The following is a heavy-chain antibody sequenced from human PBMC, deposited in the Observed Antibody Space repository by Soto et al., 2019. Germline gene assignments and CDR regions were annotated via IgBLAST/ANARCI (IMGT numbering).Heavy chain of an antibody. V-gene: IGHV1-2*02. CDR1: GYTFTGYF. CDR2: INPNSSAT. CDR3: ARGGGTILAPLP. J-gene: IGHJ5*02. D-gene: IGHD3-3*01. Sequence: ASVKVSCKAPGYTFTGYFMHWVRQAPGQGLEWMGWINPNSSATKYAQKFQGRVTLSRDTSISTAYMELSGLRSDDTAVYYCARGGGTILAPLPWGQGTLVTVSS.